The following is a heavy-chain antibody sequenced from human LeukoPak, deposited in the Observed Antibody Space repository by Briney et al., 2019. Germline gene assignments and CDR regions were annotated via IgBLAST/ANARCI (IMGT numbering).Heavy chain of an antibody. V-gene: IGHV3-11*01. Sequence: PGGSLRLSCVASGFTVSSNYMSWIRQAPGKGLEWVSYISSSGSTIYYADSVKGRFTISRDNAKNSLYLQMNSLRAEDTAVYYCARVVVVPAAMSKYGWFDPWGQGALVTVSS. J-gene: IGHJ5*02. D-gene: IGHD2-2*01. CDR3: ARVVVVPAAMSKYGWFDP. CDR1: GFTVSSNY. CDR2: ISSSGSTI.